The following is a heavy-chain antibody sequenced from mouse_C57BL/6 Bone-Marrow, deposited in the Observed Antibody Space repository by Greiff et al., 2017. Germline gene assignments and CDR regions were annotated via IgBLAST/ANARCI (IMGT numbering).Heavy chain of an antibody. J-gene: IGHJ4*01. Sequence: QVQLQQPGAELVKPGASVKLSCKASGYTFTSYWMHWVKQRPGQGLEWIGMIHPNSGSTNYNEKFKSKATLTVDKSSSTAYMQLSILTSEESAVYYGAREGRYAIDYWGQGTSVTVSS. CDR2: IHPNSGST. CDR1: GYTFTSYW. CDR3: AREGRYAIDY. D-gene: IGHD1-1*01. V-gene: IGHV1-64*01.